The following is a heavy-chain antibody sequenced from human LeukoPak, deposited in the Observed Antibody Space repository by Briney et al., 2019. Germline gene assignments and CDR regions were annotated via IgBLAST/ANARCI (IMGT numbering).Heavy chain of an antibody. CDR3: ASYPYYDFWSGYYN. V-gene: IGHV3-48*04. D-gene: IGHD3-3*01. CDR2: ISSSGSTI. Sequence: PGGSLRLSCAASGFTFSSYSMNWVRQAPGEGLEWVSYISSSGSTIYYADSVKGRFTISRDNAKNSLYLQMNSLRAEDTAVYYCASYPYYDFWSGYYNWGQGTLVTVSP. J-gene: IGHJ4*02. CDR1: GFTFSSYS.